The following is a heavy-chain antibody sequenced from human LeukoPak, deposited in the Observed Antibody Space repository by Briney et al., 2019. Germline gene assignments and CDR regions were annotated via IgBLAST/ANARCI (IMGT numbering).Heavy chain of an antibody. CDR3: ARKSGSSMYDIDV. J-gene: IGHJ6*03. D-gene: IGHD6-13*01. Sequence: GGSLRLSCAASGFTFSSYWMTWVRQAPGKGLEWVAYIKHYVSENNYMHSVRRRFTISRDNTKNSLYLKMSSLTAEDTAVYYCARKSGSSMYDIDVWGKGTQVIVSS. CDR1: GFTFSSYW. CDR2: IKHYVSEN. V-gene: IGHV3-7*03.